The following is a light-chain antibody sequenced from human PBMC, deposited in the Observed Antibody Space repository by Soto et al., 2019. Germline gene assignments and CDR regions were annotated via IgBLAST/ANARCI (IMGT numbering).Light chain of an antibody. CDR3: QQRRNWPLT. J-gene: IGKJ4*01. V-gene: IGKV3-11*01. Sequence: EIVLTQSTATLSLSPGERATLSCRASQNVDSYLTWYQQKPGQAPRLLIYDVSKRATGIPFRFSGSGSGTDFTLTISSLAPEDVAIYYCQQRRNWPLTFGGGTKVEIK. CDR1: QNVDSY. CDR2: DVS.